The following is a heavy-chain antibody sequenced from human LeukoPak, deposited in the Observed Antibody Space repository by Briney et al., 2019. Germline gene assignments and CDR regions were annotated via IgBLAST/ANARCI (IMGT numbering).Heavy chain of an antibody. CDR2: IKPDGSEK. J-gene: IGHJ4*02. Sequence: GGSLRLSCAASGFTFSNYWMGWVRQAPGKGLEWVANIKPDGSEKYYVDSAKGRFTISRDNAKNSLNLQMSSLRAEDTAVYYCAKSLLQLGPLNYYFDYWGQGTLVTVSS. CDR1: GFTFSNYW. D-gene: IGHD3-22*01. CDR3: AKSLLQLGPLNYYFDY. V-gene: IGHV3-7*01.